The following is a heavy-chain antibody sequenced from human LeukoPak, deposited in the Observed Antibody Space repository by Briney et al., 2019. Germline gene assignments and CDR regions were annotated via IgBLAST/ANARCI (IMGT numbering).Heavy chain of an antibody. Sequence: SETLSLTCTVSGGSISSSSYYWGWIRQPPGKGLEWIGNIYYSGSTYYNPSLKSRVTISVDTSKNQFSLKLSSVTAADTTVYYCARHEYYGSGSQHIFDYWGQGTLVTVSS. V-gene: IGHV4-39*01. CDR2: IYYSGST. CDR1: GGSISSSSYY. D-gene: IGHD3-10*01. CDR3: ARHEYYGSGSQHIFDY. J-gene: IGHJ4*02.